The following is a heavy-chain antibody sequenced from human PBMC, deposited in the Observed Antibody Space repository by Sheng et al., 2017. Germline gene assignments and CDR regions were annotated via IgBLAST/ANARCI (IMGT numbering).Heavy chain of an antibody. Sequence: QVQLQQWGAGLLKPSETLSLTCAVYGGSFSGYYWSWIRQPPGKGLEWIGEINHSGSTNYNPSLKSRVTISVDTSKNQFSLKLSSVTAADTAVYYCARAQVRGRVAGRRHYFDYWGQGTLVTVSS. J-gene: IGHJ4*02. CDR3: ARAQVRGRVAGRRHYFDY. V-gene: IGHV4-34*01. D-gene: IGHD6-19*01. CDR1: GGSFSGYY. CDR2: INHSGST.